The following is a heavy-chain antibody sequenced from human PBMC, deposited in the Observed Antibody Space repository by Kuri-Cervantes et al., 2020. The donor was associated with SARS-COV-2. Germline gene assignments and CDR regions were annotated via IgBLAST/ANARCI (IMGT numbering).Heavy chain of an antibody. CDR2: INSDGSST. CDR1: GFTFSSYW. CDR3: AKSQSSSGWLQYYFDY. V-gene: IGHV3-74*01. Sequence: GESLKISCAASGFTFSSYWMHWVRQAPGKGLAWVSRINSDGSSTSYADSVKGRFTISRDNAKNTLYLQMNSLRAEDTAVYYCAKSQSSSGWLQYYFDYWGQGTLVTVSS. D-gene: IGHD6-19*01. J-gene: IGHJ4*02.